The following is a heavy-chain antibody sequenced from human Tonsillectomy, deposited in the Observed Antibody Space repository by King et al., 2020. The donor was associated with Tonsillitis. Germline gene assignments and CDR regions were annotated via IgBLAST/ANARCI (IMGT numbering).Heavy chain of an antibody. V-gene: IGHV3-49*04. Sequence: VQLVESGGVLVQPGRSLRLSCTASGFTFGDYAMTWVRQAPGKGLEWVGFIRVKSYGGTTECAASVKGRFTISRDDSKSVAYLQMNSLKTEDTAVYYCTGGPGLAGFTDYFDYWGQGTLVTVSS. CDR2: IRVKSYGGTT. CDR3: TGGPGLAGFTDYFDY. D-gene: IGHD1-20*01. J-gene: IGHJ4*02. CDR1: GFTFGDYA.